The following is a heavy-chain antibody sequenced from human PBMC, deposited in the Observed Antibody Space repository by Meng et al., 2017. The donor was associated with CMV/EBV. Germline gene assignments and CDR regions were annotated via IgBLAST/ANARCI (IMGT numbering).Heavy chain of an antibody. CDR1: GFTFSSYA. V-gene: IGHV3-23*01. CDR2: ISGSGGST. CDR3: ARGLYGPDY. J-gene: IGHJ4*02. D-gene: IGHD4-17*01. Sequence: GESLKISCAASGFTFSSYAMSWVRQAPGKGLEWVSAISGSGGSTYYADSVKGRFTISRDNSKNSLYLQMNSLRAEDTAVYYCARGLYGPDYWGQGTLVTVSS.